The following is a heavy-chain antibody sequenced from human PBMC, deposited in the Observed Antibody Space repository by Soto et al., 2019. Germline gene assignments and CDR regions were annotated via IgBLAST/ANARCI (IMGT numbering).Heavy chain of an antibody. CDR1: GGSISSGDYY. D-gene: IGHD3-3*01. Sequence: SETLSLTCIVSGGSISSGDYYWSWIRQPPGKGLEWIGYIFYSGSTYYNPSLQSRVTISVDTSKNRFSLKLSSVTAADTAVYYCARDRVEWLLSVGVDVWGQGTTVTVSS. CDR2: IFYSGST. J-gene: IGHJ6*02. V-gene: IGHV4-30-4*01. CDR3: ARDRVEWLLSVGVDV.